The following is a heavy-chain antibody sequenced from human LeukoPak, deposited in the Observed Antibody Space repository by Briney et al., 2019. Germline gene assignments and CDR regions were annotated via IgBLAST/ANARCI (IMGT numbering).Heavy chain of an antibody. J-gene: IGHJ4*02. CDR3: AKDSWRDQLPFIFDY. V-gene: IGHV3-33*06. D-gene: IGHD2-2*01. Sequence: GRSLRLSCAASGFTFSSCGMHWVRQAPGKGLEWVAVIWYDGTNKYYADSVKGRFTISRDNSKNTLSLQMNSLRADDTAVYYCAKDSWRDQLPFIFDYWGQGILVTVSS. CDR1: GFTFSSCG. CDR2: IWYDGTNK.